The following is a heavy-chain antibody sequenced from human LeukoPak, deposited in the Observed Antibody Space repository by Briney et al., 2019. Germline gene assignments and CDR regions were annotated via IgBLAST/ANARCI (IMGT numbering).Heavy chain of an antibody. V-gene: IGHV4-34*01. CDR2: IHHSGST. CDR3: ARDWTPGGGCFDP. CDR1: DGSFSVSDYY. J-gene: IGHJ5*02. Sequence: SETLSLTCGVYDGSFSVSDYYWSWIRQPPGKGLEWIGEIHHSGSTDYTPSLKSRVTISIDTSKDQFSLRLTSVTVADTAVYYCARDWTPGGGCFDPGGQGPLVTVS. D-gene: IGHD3/OR15-3a*01.